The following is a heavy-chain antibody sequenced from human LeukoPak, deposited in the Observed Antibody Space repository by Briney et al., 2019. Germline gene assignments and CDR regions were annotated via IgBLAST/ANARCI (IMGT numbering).Heavy chain of an antibody. CDR3: ARENYSSSWYAASFDY. J-gene: IGHJ4*02. D-gene: IGHD6-13*01. V-gene: IGHV4-4*07. CDR1: GGSISSYY. Sequence: SETLSLNCTVSGGSISSYYWSWLRQPAGKGLEWIGRIYTSGSTNYNPSLKSRVTMSVDTSKNQFSLKLSSVTAADTAVYYCARENYSSSWYAASFDYWGQGTLVTVSS. CDR2: IYTSGST.